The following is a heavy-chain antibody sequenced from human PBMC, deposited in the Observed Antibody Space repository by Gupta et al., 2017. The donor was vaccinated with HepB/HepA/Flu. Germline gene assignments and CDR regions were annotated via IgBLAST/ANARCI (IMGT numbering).Heavy chain of an antibody. CDR2: INPNSGGT. D-gene: IGHD2-8*01. V-gene: IGHV1-2*02. CDR1: GYTFTGYY. CDR3: ARGKEWLKHYYYMDG. Sequence: QVQLVQSGAEVKKPGASVKVSCKASGYTFTGYYMHWVRQAPGQGLEWMGWINPNSGGTNYAQKFQGRVTMTRDTSISTAYMELSRRRSDDTAVDDGARGKEWLKHYYYMDGWGKGTTGTV. J-gene: IGHJ6*03.